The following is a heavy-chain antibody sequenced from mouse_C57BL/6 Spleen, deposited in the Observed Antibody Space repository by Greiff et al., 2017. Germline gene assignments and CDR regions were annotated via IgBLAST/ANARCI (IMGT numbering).Heavy chain of an antibody. CDR2: INYDGGST. J-gene: IGHJ4*01. D-gene: IGHD2-1*01. CDR1: GFTFSDYY. V-gene: IGHV5-16*01. CDR3: AREVGGNYDYAMDY. Sequence: EVMLVESEGGLVQPGSSMKLSCTASGFTFSDYYMAWVRQVPEKGLEWVANINYDGGSTYYLDSLKSRFIISRDNAKNILYLQMSSLKSEDTATYYCAREVGGNYDYAMDYWGQGTSVTVSS.